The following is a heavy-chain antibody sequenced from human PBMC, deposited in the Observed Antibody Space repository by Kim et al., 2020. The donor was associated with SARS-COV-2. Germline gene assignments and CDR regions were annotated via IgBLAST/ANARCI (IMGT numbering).Heavy chain of an antibody. CDR2: IYYSGST. CDR1: GGSISSSSYY. CDR3: ARIHPGDGQWPGWFDP. J-gene: IGHJ5*02. V-gene: IGHV4-39*01. D-gene: IGHD6-19*01. Sequence: SETLSLTCTVSGGSISSSSYYWGWIRQPPGKGLEWIGSIYYSGSTYYNPSLKSRVTISVDTSKNQFSLKLSSVTAADTAVYYCARIHPGDGQWPGWFDPWGQGTLVTVSS.